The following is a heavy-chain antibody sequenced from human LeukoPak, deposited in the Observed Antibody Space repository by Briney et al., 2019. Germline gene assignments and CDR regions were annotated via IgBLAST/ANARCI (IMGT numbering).Heavy chain of an antibody. D-gene: IGHD1-26*01. CDR2: ISPNSGGT. J-gene: IGHJ5*02. CDR3: ARDESGGAGFDP. CDR1: GYTFTGYY. Sequence: ASVKVSCKASGYTFTGYYMHWVRQAPGQGLEWMGWISPNSGGTNYAQKFQGRVTMTRDTSISTAYMELSRPRSDDTAVYYCARDESGGAGFDPWGQGTLVTVSS. V-gene: IGHV1-2*02.